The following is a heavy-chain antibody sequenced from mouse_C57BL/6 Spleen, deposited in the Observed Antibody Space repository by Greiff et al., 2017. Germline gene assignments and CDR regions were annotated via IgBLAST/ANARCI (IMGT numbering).Heavy chain of an antibody. CDR2: ISSGSSTN. CDR1: GFTFSDYG. Sequence: EVKLQESGGGLVKPGGSLKLSCAASGFTFSDYGMHWVRQAPEKGLEWVAYISSGSSTNYYADTVKGRFTISRDNAKNTLFLQMTSLRSEDTAMYYCARDGYYTVPFAYWGQGTLVTVSA. V-gene: IGHV5-17*01. CDR3: ARDGYYTVPFAY. J-gene: IGHJ3*01. D-gene: IGHD2-3*01.